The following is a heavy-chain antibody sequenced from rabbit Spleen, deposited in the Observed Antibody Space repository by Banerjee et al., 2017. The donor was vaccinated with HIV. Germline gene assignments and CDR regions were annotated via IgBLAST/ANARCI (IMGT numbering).Heavy chain of an antibody. J-gene: IGHJ6*01. V-gene: IGHV1S40*01. Sequence: QSLEESGGDLVKPGTSLTLTCKASGFDFTSTYYMCWVRQAPGKGLELIACIDSNSGEAAYASWAKGRFTISKTSSTTVTLQMTSLTAADTATYFCARDAATSFSSYGMDLWGPGTLVTVS. D-gene: IGHD8-1*01. CDR1: GFDFTSTYY. CDR2: IDSNSGEA. CDR3: ARDAATSFSSYGMDL.